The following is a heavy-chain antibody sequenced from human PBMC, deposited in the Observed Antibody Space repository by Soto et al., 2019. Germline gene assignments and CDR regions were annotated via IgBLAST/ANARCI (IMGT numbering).Heavy chain of an antibody. Sequence: QVQLVASGGGLVQPGGSLRLSCAASGFTFSDYYMSWLRQPPGKGLEWASYISKSGSIIHFADSVKGRFAISRDNAKNTLYLQMSSMRAEDTALYYCARDLSPYSDYYDESTSETWFDPWGQGTLVTVSS. CDR2: ISKSGSII. V-gene: IGHV3-11*01. CDR3: ARDLSPYSDYYDESTSETWFDP. D-gene: IGHD3-16*01. CDR1: GFTFSDYY. J-gene: IGHJ5*02.